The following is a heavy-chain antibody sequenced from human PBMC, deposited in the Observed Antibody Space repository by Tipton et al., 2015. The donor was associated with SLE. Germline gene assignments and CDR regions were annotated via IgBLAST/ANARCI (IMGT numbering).Heavy chain of an antibody. D-gene: IGHD1-26*01. J-gene: IGHJ6*03. Sequence: TLSLTCTVSGGSISSFYWSWIRQPAGKGLEWIGRIYTSGSTNYNPSLKSRVTTSVDTSKNQFSLKLSSVTAADTAVYYCARDGTDSKWELRGYYYMDVWGKGTTVTVSS. CDR3: ARDGTDSKWELRGYYYMDV. CDR1: GGSISSFY. CDR2: IYTSGST. V-gene: IGHV4-4*07.